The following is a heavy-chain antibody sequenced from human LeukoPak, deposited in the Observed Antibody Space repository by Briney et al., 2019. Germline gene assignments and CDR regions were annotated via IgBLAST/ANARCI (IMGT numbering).Heavy chain of an antibody. J-gene: IGHJ5*02. CDR3: ARADYDFWSGQPNWFDP. CDR2: IYYSGST. V-gene: IGHV4-59*01. Sequence: PSETLSLTCTVSGGSISSYYWSWIRQPAGKGLEWIGYIYYSGSTNYNPSLKSRVTISVDTSKNQFSLKLSSVTAADTAVYYCARADYDFWSGQPNWFDPWGQGTLVTVSS. D-gene: IGHD3-3*01. CDR1: GGSISSYY.